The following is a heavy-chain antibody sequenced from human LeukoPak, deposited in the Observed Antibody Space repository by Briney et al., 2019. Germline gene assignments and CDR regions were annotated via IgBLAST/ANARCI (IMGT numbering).Heavy chain of an antibody. D-gene: IGHD6-19*01. CDR3: ARGVAVATWFDP. J-gene: IGHJ5*02. Sequence: PGGSLRLSCAASGFTFSSYAMSWIRQPPGKGLEWIGYVYYSGTTNYNPSLKSRVSMSVDTSKSQFSLKLTSVTAADTAVYYCARGVAVATWFDPWGQGTLVTVST. CDR2: VYYSGTT. CDR1: GFTFSSYA. V-gene: IGHV4-59*01.